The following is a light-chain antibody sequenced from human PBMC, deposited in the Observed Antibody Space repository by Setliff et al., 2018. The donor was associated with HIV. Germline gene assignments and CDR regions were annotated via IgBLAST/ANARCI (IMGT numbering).Light chain of an antibody. CDR2: DVS. Sequence: QSALTQPRSVSGSPGQSVTISCTGTSSDVGGYNYVSWYQQYPGKAPKRMIYDVSKRPSGVPDRFSGSXSGNTASLTISGLQAXXXAEYYCCSYAGSXXFPYVF. J-gene: IGLJ1*01. CDR1: SSDVGGYNY. CDR3: CSYAGSXXFPYV. V-gene: IGLV2-11*01.